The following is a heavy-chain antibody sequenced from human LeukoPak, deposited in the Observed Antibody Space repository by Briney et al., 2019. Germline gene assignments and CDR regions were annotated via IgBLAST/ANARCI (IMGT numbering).Heavy chain of an antibody. CDR2: INSDGSST. Sequence: GGSLRLSCAASGFTFSGYWMHWVRQAPGKGLVWVSRINSDGSSTSYADSVKGRFTISSDTAKNTLYLQMNSLRAEDTAVYYCARPPRGSYGYDYWGQGTLVTVSS. J-gene: IGHJ4*02. CDR3: ARPPRGSYGYDY. D-gene: IGHD5-18*01. V-gene: IGHV3-74*01. CDR1: GFTFSGYW.